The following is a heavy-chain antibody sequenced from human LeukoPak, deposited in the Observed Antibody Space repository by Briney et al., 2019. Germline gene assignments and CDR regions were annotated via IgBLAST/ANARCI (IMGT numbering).Heavy chain of an antibody. J-gene: IGHJ4*02. Sequence: GGSLRLSCAASGFTFSSYGMHWVRQAPGKGLEWVAVISYDGSNKYYADSVKGRFTISRDNSKNTLYLQMNSLRAEDTAVYYCAKGLRVETTVVTPPDYWGQGTLVTVSS. V-gene: IGHV3-30*18. CDR2: ISYDGSNK. CDR3: AKGLRVETTVVTPPDY. D-gene: IGHD4-23*01. CDR1: GFTFSSYG.